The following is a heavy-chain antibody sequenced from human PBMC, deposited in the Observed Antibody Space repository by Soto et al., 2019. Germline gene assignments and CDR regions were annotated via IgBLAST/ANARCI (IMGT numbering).Heavy chain of an antibody. J-gene: IGHJ4*02. Sequence: QITLKESGPPLVKPTQTLTLTCTFSGFSLSTSGVGVGWIRQPPGKALEWLALIYWDDDKRYSPSLKSRLTITKDTSKNQVVLTMTNMDPVDTATYYCAHSLGGDSYFPTHFDYWGQGTLVTVSS. CDR3: AHSLGGDSYFPTHFDY. D-gene: IGHD5-18*01. CDR2: IYWDDDK. V-gene: IGHV2-5*02. CDR1: GFSLSTSGVG.